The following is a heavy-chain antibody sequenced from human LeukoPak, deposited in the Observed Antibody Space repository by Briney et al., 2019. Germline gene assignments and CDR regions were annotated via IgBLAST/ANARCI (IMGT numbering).Heavy chain of an antibody. CDR2: ISSSSSYR. Sequence: PGGSLRLSCAASGFTFSSYWMSWVRQAPGKGLQWVSSISSSSSYRYYADSVKGRFTISRDDAKNSLYLQMNSLRAEDTAVYFCARTPPAVVTPGWFDPWGQGTLVTVSS. V-gene: IGHV3-21*01. J-gene: IGHJ5*02. CDR1: GFTFSSYW. D-gene: IGHD2-21*02. CDR3: ARTPPAVVTPGWFDP.